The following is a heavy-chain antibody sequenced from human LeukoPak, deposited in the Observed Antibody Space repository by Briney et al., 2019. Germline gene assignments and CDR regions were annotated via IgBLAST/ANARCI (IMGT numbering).Heavy chain of an antibody. D-gene: IGHD6-13*01. V-gene: IGHV1-2*02. J-gene: IGHJ5*02. CDR1: GYTFTGYY. CDR2: INPNSGGT. Sequence: ASVTVSCKASGYTFTGYYMHWVRQAPGQGLEWMGWINPNSGGTNYAQKFQGRVTMTRDMSISTAYMELSRLRSDDTAVYYCARVAAAGVWFDPWGQGTLVTVSS. CDR3: ARVAAAGVWFDP.